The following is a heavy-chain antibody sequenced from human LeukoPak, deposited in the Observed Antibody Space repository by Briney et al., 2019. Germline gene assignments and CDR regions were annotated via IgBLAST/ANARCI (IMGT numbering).Heavy chain of an antibody. D-gene: IGHD2/OR15-2a*01. J-gene: IGHJ6*03. V-gene: IGHV3-21*01. CDR2: ISSSSSYI. Sequence: GGSLRLSCAASGFTFSSYSINWVRQAPWKGLEWVSSISSSSSYIYYADSVKGRFTISRDNAKNSLYLQMNSLRAEDTAVYYCASFSIGDYYYYYMDVWGKGTTVTVSS. CDR1: GFTFSSYS. CDR3: ASFSIGDYYYYYMDV.